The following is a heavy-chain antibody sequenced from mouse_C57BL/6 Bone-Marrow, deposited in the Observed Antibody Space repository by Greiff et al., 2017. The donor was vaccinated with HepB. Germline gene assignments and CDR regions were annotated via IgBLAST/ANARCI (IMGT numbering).Heavy chain of an antibody. Sequence: EVKVVESGGGLVQPGGSLSLSCAASGFTFTDYYMSWVRQPPGKALEWLGFIRNKANGYTTEYSASVKGRFTISRDNSQSILYLQMNALRAEDSATYYCARYMTGTAWFADWGQGTLVTVSA. CDR2: IRNKANGYTT. D-gene: IGHD4-1*01. CDR1: GFTFTDYY. V-gene: IGHV7-3*01. CDR3: ARYMTGTAWFAD. J-gene: IGHJ3*01.